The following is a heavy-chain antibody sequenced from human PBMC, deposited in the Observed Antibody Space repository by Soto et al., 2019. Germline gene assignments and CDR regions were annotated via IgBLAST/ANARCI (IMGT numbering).Heavy chain of an antibody. J-gene: IGHJ5*02. Sequence: QVHLVQSGVEVKTPGASVKVSCQASGYPFFTYDITWVIQAPGQGLEWMGWISTYSGDTKYAQKFQGRVTMTTGTSTTTAYLELRSLRSDDTAVYYCARHHGPTTSENWFDPWGQGTLVTVSS. D-gene: IGHD5-12*01. V-gene: IGHV1-18*01. CDR1: GYPFFTYD. CDR3: ARHHGPTTSENWFDP. CDR2: ISTYSGDT.